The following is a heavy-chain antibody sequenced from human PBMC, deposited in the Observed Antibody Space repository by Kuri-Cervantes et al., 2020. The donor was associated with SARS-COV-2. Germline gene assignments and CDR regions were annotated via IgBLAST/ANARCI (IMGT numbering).Heavy chain of an antibody. D-gene: IGHD6-19*01. V-gene: IGHV4-4*07. Sequence: SETLSLTCTVSGGSISSYYWSWIRQPAGKGLEWIGRIYTSGSTNYNPSLKSRVTISVDTSKNQFSLKLSSVTAADTAVYYCARDGSVARYPRTAFDIWGQGTMVTVSS. CDR2: IYTSGST. CDR3: ARDGSVARYPRTAFDI. CDR1: GGSISSYY. J-gene: IGHJ3*02.